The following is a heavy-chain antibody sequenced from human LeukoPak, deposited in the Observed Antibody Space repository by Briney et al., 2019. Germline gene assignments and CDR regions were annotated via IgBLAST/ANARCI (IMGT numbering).Heavy chain of an antibody. D-gene: IGHD5-24*01. CDR1: GFSLSSYW. CDR2: INGEGSFT. V-gene: IGHV3-74*01. J-gene: IGHJ6*02. CDR3: GRVLKEMATNTYYYYAMDV. Sequence: PGGSLRLSCAASGFSLSSYWMHWVRQSPGKGLVWVSRINGEGSFTSYADSVKGRFTISRDNAKNTLYLQMNSLRAEDTAVYYCGRVLKEMATNTYYYYAMDVWGQGTTVTVYS.